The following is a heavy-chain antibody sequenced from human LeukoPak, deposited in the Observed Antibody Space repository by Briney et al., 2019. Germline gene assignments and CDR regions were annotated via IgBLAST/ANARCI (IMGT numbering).Heavy chain of an antibody. D-gene: IGHD6-13*01. CDR1: GYTFTSYG. J-gene: IGHJ4*02. CDR2: ISAYNGNT. Sequence: ASVRVSCKASGYTFTSYGISWVRQAPGQGLEWMGWISAYNGNTNYAQKLQGRVTMTTDTSTSTAYMELRSLRSDDTAVYYCARLKSSSWSSYYFDYWGQGTLVTVSS. V-gene: IGHV1-18*01. CDR3: ARLKSSSWSSYYFDY.